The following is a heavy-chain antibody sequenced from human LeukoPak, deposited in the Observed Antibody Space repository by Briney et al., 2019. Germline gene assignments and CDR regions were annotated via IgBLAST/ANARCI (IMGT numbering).Heavy chain of an antibody. Sequence: PSETLSLTCTVSGGSISSYYWSWIRQPPGKGLEWIGYIYYSGSTNYNPSLKSRVTISVDTSKNQFSLKLSSVTAADTAVYYCARGLPSLYWGQGTLVTVSS. V-gene: IGHV4-59*12. CDR3: ARGLPSLY. J-gene: IGHJ4*02. CDR2: IYYSGST. CDR1: GGSISSYY.